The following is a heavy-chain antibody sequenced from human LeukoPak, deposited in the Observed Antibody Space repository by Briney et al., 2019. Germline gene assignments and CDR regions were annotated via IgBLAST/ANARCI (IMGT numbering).Heavy chain of an antibody. V-gene: IGHV4-39*01. CDR2: IYYSGST. D-gene: IGHD2-2*01. CDR1: GDSISSSSYY. Sequence: PSETLSLTCTVSGDSISSSSYYWGWIRQPPGKGLEWIGSIYYSGSTYYNPSLKSRVTISVDTSKNQFSLKLSSVTAADTAVYYCARGSIVVVPATSVFDPWGQGTLVTVSS. CDR3: ARGSIVVVPATSVFDP. J-gene: IGHJ5*02.